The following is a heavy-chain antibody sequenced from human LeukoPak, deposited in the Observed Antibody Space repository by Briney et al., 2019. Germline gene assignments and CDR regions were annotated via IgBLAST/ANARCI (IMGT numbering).Heavy chain of an antibody. CDR1: GGSISSYY. V-gene: IGHV4-59*01. Sequence: PSETLSLTCTVSGGSISSYYWSWIRQPPGKGLEWIGYIYYSGSTNYNPSLKSRVTISVDTSKNQFSLKLSSVTAADTAVYYCARTIVVVVAATEYYFDYWGQGTLVTVSS. CDR3: ARTIVVVVAATEYYFDY. CDR2: IYYSGST. J-gene: IGHJ4*02. D-gene: IGHD2-15*01.